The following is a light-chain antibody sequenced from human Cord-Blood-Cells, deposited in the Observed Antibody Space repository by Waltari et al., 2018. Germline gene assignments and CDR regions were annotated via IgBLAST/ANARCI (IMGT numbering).Light chain of an antibody. J-gene: IGKJ1*01. V-gene: IGKV1-5*01. CDR3: QQYNSYSWT. CDR2: DAS. CDR1: QSISSW. Sequence: DIQMTQSPSTLSASVGDRVTITCRASQSISSWLAWYQQKPGKAPKLLIYDASSLESGVPSRCSGSGSGTEFTLTISSLQPDDFASYYCQQYNSYSWTVGQGTKVEIK.